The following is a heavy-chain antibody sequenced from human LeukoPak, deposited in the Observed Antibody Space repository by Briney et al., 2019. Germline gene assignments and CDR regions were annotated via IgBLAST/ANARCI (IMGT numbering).Heavy chain of an antibody. Sequence: SETLSLTCTVSGGSISSYYWSWIRQPAGKGLEWIGRIYTSGSTNYNPSLKSRVTMSVDTSKNQFSLKLSSVTAADTAVYYCARDRSGWDYYYYMDVWGKGTTVTVSS. CDR2: IYTSGST. CDR3: ARDRSGWDYYYYMDV. CDR1: GGSISSYY. J-gene: IGHJ6*03. V-gene: IGHV4-4*07. D-gene: IGHD6-19*01.